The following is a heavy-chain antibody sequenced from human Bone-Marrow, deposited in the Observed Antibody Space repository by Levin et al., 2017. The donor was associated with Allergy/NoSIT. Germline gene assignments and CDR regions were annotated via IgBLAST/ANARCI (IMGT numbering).Heavy chain of an antibody. Sequence: SETLSLTCTVSGGSISSYYWSWIRQPPGKGLEWIGYIYYSGSTNYNPSLKSRVTISVDTSKNQFSLKLSSVTAADTAVYYCAAQDWGDYCSGGSCYSAFDIWGQGTMVTVSS. D-gene: IGHD2-15*01. CDR1: GGSISSYY. CDR2: IYYSGST. J-gene: IGHJ3*02. CDR3: AAQDWGDYCSGGSCYSAFDI. V-gene: IGHV4-59*01.